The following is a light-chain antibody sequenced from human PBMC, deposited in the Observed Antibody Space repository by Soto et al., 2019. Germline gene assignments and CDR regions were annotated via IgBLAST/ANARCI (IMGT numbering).Light chain of an antibody. J-gene: IGKJ4*01. CDR2: GAS. CDR1: QSVSSSY. Sequence: EIVLAQSPGTLSLSPGERATLSCSASQSVSSSYLAWYQQKPGQAPRLLIYGASSRATGIPDRFSGSGSGTDFTLTISRLEPEDFAVYSCQQYGSSPLTFGGGTKVDIK. V-gene: IGKV3-20*01. CDR3: QQYGSSPLT.